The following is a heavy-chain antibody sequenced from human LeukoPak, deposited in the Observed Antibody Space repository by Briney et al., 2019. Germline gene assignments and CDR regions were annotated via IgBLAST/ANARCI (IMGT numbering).Heavy chain of an antibody. CDR2: IYYSGST. CDR3: ARADYGDYGMDV. D-gene: IGHD4-17*01. V-gene: IGHV4-59*08. Sequence: SETLSLTCTVSGGSISSYYWSWIRQPPGKGLEWIGYIYYSGSTNYNPSLKSRVTISVYTSKNQFSLKLSSVTAADTAVYYCARADYGDYGMDVWGQGTTVTVSS. J-gene: IGHJ6*02. CDR1: GGSISSYY.